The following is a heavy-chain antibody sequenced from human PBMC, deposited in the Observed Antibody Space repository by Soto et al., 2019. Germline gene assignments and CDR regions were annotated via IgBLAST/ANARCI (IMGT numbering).Heavy chain of an antibody. J-gene: IGHJ5*02. Sequence: ASVKVSCKASGGTFSSYAISWVRQAPGQGLEWMGGIIPIFGTANYAQKFQGRVTITADESTSTAYMELSSLRSEDTAVYYCARDSLRYFDWLPEYNWFDPWGQGTLVTVSS. CDR1: GGTFSSYA. D-gene: IGHD3-9*01. CDR3: ARDSLRYFDWLPEYNWFDP. V-gene: IGHV1-69*13. CDR2: IIPIFGTA.